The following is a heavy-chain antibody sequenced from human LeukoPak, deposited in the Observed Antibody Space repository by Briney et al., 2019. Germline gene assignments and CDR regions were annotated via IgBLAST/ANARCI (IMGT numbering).Heavy chain of an antibody. Sequence: PGASLRLSCAASGFTFSSYEMNWVRQAPGKGLEWVSYISSSGSTIYYADSVKGRLTISRDHAKNSLYLQMHRLRAEDKAVYYCAVDRATHYFDYWGQGTLVTVSS. V-gene: IGHV3-48*03. CDR1: GFTFSSYE. D-gene: IGHD1-26*01. CDR2: ISSSGSTI. CDR3: AVDRATHYFDY. J-gene: IGHJ4*02.